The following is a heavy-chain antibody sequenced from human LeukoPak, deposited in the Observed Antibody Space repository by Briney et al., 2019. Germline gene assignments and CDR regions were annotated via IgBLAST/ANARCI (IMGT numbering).Heavy chain of an antibody. CDR1: GGSISSGGYY. D-gene: IGHD3-3*01. CDR3: ARGRGSIFGVVIKKPFDY. CDR2: INHSGST. V-gene: IGHV4-39*07. J-gene: IGHJ4*02. Sequence: SETLSLTCTVSGGSISSGGYYWSWIRQPPGKGLEWIGEINHSGSTNYNPSLKSRVTISVDTSKNQFSLKLSSVTAADTAVYYCARGRGSIFGVVIKKPFDYWGQGTLVTVSS.